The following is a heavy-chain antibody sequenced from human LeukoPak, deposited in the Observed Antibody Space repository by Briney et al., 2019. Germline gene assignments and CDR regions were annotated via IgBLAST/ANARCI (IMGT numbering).Heavy chain of an antibody. V-gene: IGHV3-48*03. Sequence: HAGGSLRLSCAASGFTFSNYEMNWVRQAPGKGLEWVSYISSSGTTIYYADSVKGRFTISRDNAKNLLYLQMNSLRAEDTAVYYCAREVPSMDYWGQGTLVTVSS. CDR2: ISSSGTTI. J-gene: IGHJ4*02. CDR1: GFTFSNYE. CDR3: AREVPSMDY.